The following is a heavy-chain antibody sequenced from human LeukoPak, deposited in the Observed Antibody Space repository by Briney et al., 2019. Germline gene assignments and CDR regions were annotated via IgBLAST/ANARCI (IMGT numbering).Heavy chain of an antibody. Sequence: SETLSLTCTVSGGSINNYCWSWIRQPPGKGLEWIGHTYYTGNTNYNPSFKSRVTISVDTTKDQVFLKLTSVTAADPAVYFCARHRRAGGSCDYWGQGTLVTVSS. CDR1: GGSINNYC. D-gene: IGHD2-15*01. CDR2: TYYTGNT. J-gene: IGHJ4*02. CDR3: ARHRRAGGSCDY. V-gene: IGHV4-59*08.